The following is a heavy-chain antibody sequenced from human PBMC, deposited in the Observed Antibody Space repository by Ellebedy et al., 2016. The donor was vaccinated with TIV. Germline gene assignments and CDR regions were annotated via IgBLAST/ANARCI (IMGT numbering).Heavy chain of an antibody. CDR2: INSDGGTT. D-gene: IGHD3-10*01. CDR3: ARGSMARIGDLSADY. J-gene: IGHJ4*02. Sequence: PGGSLRLSCAASGFTFRSYWMHWVRQTPGKGLLWVSRINSDGGTTDYADSVKGRFTVSRDYAKNTLYLQMNSLRAEDTAVYYYARGSMARIGDLSADYWGQGTLVTVSS. CDR1: GFTFRSYW. V-gene: IGHV3-74*01.